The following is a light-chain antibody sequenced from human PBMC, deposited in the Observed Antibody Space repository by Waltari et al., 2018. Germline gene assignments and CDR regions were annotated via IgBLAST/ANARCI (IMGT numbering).Light chain of an antibody. CDR3: QSYDTTLSVV. CDR1: GSNIGAGYD. V-gene: IGLV1-40*01. CDR2: GSS. J-gene: IGLJ3*02. Sequence: QSVLTQPPSVSGAPGPRVTIPCTGSGSNIGAGYDVHWYQHVPRAAPKLLIYGSSSRPLGVPDRFFGSTSGTSASLAITGLQAEDEAVYYCQSYDTTLSVVFGGGTKLTVL.